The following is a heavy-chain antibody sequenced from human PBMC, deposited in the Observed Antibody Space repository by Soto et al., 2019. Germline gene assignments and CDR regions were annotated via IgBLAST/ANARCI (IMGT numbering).Heavy chain of an antibody. D-gene: IGHD2-21*02. CDR1: GLPFGNYA. Sequence: EVQLLESGGGLVQPGGSVRLSCAASGLPFGNYAMSWVRQAPGKGLEWVSAISGDSGRTYYADSVKGRFTISRDNSKNTLYLQMNTLRAEDTAVYYCAVTPNCGRDCSAASYWYFDIWGRGTLVTVSS. CDR3: AVTPNCGRDCSAASYWYFDI. J-gene: IGHJ2*01. CDR2: ISGDSGRT. V-gene: IGHV3-23*01.